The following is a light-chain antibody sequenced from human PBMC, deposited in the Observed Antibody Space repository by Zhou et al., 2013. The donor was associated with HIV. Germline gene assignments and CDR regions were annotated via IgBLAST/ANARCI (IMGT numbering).Light chain of an antibody. CDR2: AAS. CDR1: QTIYRY. J-gene: IGKJ4*01. V-gene: IGKV1-39*01. Sequence: DIQMTQSPSSLSAFVGDRVTITCRASQTIYRYLNWYQQKPGEAPKVLIYAASNLESGVPARFSGSGSGTDFTLTISSLQPEDFGSYSCHQSHTIPHTFGGGTKVEIK. CDR3: HQSHTIPHT.